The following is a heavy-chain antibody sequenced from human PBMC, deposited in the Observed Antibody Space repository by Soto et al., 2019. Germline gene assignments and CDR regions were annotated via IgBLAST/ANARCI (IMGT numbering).Heavy chain of an antibody. V-gene: IGHV4-30-2*01. CDR3: ARYKSNYYYGMDV. Sequence: SETLSLTCAVSGGSISSGGYSWSWIRQPPGKGLEWIGYIYHSGSTYYNPSLKSRVTISVDRSKNQFSLKLSSVTAADTAVYYCARYKSNYYYGMDVWGQGTTVTVSS. D-gene: IGHD1-20*01. CDR1: GGSISSGGYS. J-gene: IGHJ6*02. CDR2: IYHSGST.